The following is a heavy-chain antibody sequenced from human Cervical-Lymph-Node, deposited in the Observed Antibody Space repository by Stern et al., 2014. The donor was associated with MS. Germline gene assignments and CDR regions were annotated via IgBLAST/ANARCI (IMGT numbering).Heavy chain of an antibody. CDR1: GGSVSSGSRY. V-gene: IGHV4-31*03. J-gene: IGHJ4*02. CDR3: ARVTEFLRFFYPDY. D-gene: IGHD3-3*01. Sequence: VQLVQSGPGLVKPSQTLSLTCTVSGGSVSSGSRYWSWIRQHPGKGLEWIGYISYSGTTYYSPSLQSRLTMSMDTSKNQFSLKLRSVTAADTAIYYCARVTEFLRFFYPDYWGQGTLVTVSS. CDR2: ISYSGTT.